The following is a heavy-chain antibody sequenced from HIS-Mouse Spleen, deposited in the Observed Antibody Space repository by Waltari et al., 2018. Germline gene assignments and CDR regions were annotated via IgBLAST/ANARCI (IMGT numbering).Heavy chain of an antibody. CDR3: ASHHIAALDY. D-gene: IGHD6-6*01. CDR1: GFRFSCSS. V-gene: IGHV3-30-3*01. J-gene: IGHJ4*02. Sequence: QVQLVESGGGVVLPGRSLRPPCSCPGFRFSCSSMPGVRQAPGKGLEWVAVISYDGSNKYYADSVKGRFTISRDNSKNTLYLQMNSLRAEDTAVYYCASHHIAALDYWGQGTLVTVSS. CDR2: ISYDGSNK.